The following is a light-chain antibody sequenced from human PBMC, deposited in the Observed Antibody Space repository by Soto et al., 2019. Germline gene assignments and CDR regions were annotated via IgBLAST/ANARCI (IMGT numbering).Light chain of an antibody. J-gene: IGLJ6*01. CDR2: EVN. CDR3: ASFRSGTILV. CDR1: RSDIGDSNF. Sequence: QSALTQLASVSGSPGQSVTISCTGPRSDIGDSNFISWYQQSPGKAPRLLIYEVNNRPSGVSRRFSGSKAGNTASLTISGLLEDDEADYFCASFRSGTILVFGSGTKV. V-gene: IGLV2-14*01.